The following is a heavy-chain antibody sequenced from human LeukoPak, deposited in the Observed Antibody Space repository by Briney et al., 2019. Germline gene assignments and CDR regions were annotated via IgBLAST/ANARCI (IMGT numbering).Heavy chain of an antibody. J-gene: IGHJ4*02. CDR2: TNLNSGDT. CDR3: ARTLFGGPHDH. D-gene: IGHD3-10*01. Sequence: GASVKVSCKASGYTFTGYYMHWVRQAPGQGLEWMGWTNLNSGDTHYAQKFQGRVTMTRDTSIATAYMELSSLTSDDTAVYYCARTLFGGPHDHWGQGTLVTVSS. V-gene: IGHV1-2*02. CDR1: GYTFTGYY.